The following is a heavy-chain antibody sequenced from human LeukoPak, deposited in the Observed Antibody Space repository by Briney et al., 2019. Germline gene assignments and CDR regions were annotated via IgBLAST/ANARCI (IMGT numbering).Heavy chain of an antibody. CDR2: ISYNRRSI. V-gene: IGHV3-48*04. Sequence: TGGSLRLSCAASGFTFSTYDMNWVRQAPGKGLEWISYISYNRRSIYYADSVKGRFTISKDDAKKLLFLQMDSLRAEDTAVYYCARKYCSGGVCSDFDFWGQGTLVTVSS. D-gene: IGHD2-15*01. CDR1: GFTFSTYD. J-gene: IGHJ4*02. CDR3: ARKYCSGGVCSDFDF.